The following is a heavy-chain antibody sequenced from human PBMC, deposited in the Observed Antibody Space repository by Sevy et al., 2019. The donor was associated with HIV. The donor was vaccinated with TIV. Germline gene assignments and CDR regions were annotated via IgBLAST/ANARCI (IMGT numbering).Heavy chain of an antibody. V-gene: IGHV4-59*08. CDR1: GGSISSYL. J-gene: IGHJ3*01. CDR3: ARHQTTAVLYVFDL. D-gene: IGHD2-21*02. Sequence: SETLSLTCTVSGGSISSYLWSWIRQPPGRGLEWIGYMYNTWSTNYNPSLKSRVTISLDTSKNQFSLKLSSVTAADTAVYYCARHQTTAVLYVFDLWGQGTMVTVSS. CDR2: MYNTWST.